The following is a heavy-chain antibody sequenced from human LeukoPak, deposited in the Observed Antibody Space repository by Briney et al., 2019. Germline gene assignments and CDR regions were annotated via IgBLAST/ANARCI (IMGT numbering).Heavy chain of an antibody. CDR1: GFTFSSYS. CDR2: ISSSGSTI. V-gene: IGHV3-48*04. CDR3: ARDLGGPPLWFGELSTFDY. Sequence: GGSLRLSCAASGFTFSSYSMNWVRQAPGKGLEWVSYISSSGSTIYYADSVKGRFTISRDNAKNSLYLQMNSLRAEDTAVYYCARDLGGPPLWFGELSTFDYWGQGTLVTVSS. D-gene: IGHD3-10*01. J-gene: IGHJ4*02.